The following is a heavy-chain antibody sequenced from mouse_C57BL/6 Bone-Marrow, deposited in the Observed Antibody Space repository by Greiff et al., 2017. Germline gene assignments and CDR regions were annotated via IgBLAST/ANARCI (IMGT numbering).Heavy chain of an antibody. CDR3: ANSPFDY. V-gene: IGHV1-64*01. J-gene: IGHJ2*01. CDR1: GYTFTSYW. Sequence: QVQLQQPGAELVKPGASVKLSCKASGYTFTSYWMHWVKQSPGQGLEWIGMIHPNSGSYNYNEKSKSKATLAVYKTSSSAYMQLSSLTSEDSAVYYCANSPFDYWGQGTTLTVSS. CDR2: IHPNSGSY.